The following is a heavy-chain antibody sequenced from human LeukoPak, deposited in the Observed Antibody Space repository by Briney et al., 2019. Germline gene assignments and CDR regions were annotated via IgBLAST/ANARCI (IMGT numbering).Heavy chain of an antibody. V-gene: IGHV1-18*01. CDR1: GYTFTSYG. D-gene: IGHD5-18*01. CDR3: ARQVDTTMALPDY. J-gene: IGHJ4*02. CDR2: ISTYNYNT. Sequence: GASVKVSCKTSGYTFTSYGVSWVRQAPGQRLEWMGWISTYNYNTNYAQKFRGRVTLTKDTSTSTVHMELRSLRSDDTAIYYCARQVDTTMALPDYWGQGTLVTVSS.